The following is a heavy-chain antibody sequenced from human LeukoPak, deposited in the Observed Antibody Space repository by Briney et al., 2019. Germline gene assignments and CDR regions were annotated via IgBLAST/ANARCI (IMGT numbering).Heavy chain of an antibody. V-gene: IGHV4-34*01. CDR1: GGSFSGYY. Sequence: SETLSLTCAVYGGSFSGYYWSWIRQPPGKGLEWIGEINHSGSTNYNPSLESRVTISVDTSKNQFSLKPSSVTAADTAVYHCARDNWNYGSSMDVWGQGTTVTVSS. CDR3: ARDNWNYGSSMDV. CDR2: INHSGST. J-gene: IGHJ6*02. D-gene: IGHD1-7*01.